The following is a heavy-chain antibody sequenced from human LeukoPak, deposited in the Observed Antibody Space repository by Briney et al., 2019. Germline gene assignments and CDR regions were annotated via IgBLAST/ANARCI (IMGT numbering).Heavy chain of an antibody. J-gene: IGHJ4*02. V-gene: IGHV3-23*01. Sequence: GSLRLSCAASGFTFNRNALRWVRQAPGKGVGWVSKIGGSGDKTFYADSVKGRFTISRDNSKNMVHLQMNSLTGEDTALYYCVRRGDASSGWGDHDFWGQGALVTVSS. D-gene: IGHD6-19*01. CDR2: IGGSGDKT. CDR1: GFTFNRNA. CDR3: VRRGDASSGWGDHDF.